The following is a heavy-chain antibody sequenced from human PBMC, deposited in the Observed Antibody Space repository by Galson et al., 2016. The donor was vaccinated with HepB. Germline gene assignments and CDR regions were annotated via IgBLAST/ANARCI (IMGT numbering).Heavy chain of an antibody. CDR3: ATNGPQLYFHWLNSFDY. V-gene: IGHV3-23*01. D-gene: IGHD3-9*01. CDR1: GFTSSTYA. J-gene: IGHJ4*02. CDR2: ISATGSSA. Sequence: SLRLSCAASGFTSSTYAMSWVRQAPGKGLYWVSAISATGSSAYYADSVEGRFTISKDNSKNTLYLQMNGLRTEDTAIYYCATNGPQLYFHWLNSFDYWGQGTLVTVSS.